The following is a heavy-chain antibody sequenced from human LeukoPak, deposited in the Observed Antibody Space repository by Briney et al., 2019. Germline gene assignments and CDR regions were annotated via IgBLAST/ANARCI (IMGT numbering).Heavy chain of an antibody. CDR1: GGSISSYY. Sequence: ASETPSLTCTVSGGSISSYYWSWIRQPPGKGLEWIGYIYYSGSTNYNPSLKSRVTISVDTSKNQFSLKLSSVTAADTAVYYCARDRYYYDSSGYYPAYWYFDLWGRGTLVTVSS. V-gene: IGHV4-59*01. CDR2: IYYSGST. D-gene: IGHD3-22*01. CDR3: ARDRYYYDSSGYYPAYWYFDL. J-gene: IGHJ2*01.